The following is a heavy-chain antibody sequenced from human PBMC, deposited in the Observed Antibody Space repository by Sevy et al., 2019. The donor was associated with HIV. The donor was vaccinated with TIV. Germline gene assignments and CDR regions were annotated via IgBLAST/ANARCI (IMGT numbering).Heavy chain of an antibody. V-gene: IGHV3-30-3*01. CDR3: ARVGYCGGDCYFPSGAFDI. CDR2: ISYDGSNK. CDR1: GFTFSSYA. J-gene: IGHJ3*02. Sequence: GGSLRLSCAASGFTFSSYAMHWVRQAPGKGLEWVAVISYDGSNKYYADSVKGRFTFSRANSKNKLYLQMNSLRAEDTAVYYCARVGYCGGDCYFPSGAFDIWGQGTMVTVSS. D-gene: IGHD2-21*02.